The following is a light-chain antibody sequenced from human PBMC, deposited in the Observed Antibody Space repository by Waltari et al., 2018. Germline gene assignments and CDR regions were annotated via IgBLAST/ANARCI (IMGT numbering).Light chain of an antibody. Sequence: QSALTQTATVSGSPGQSITISCSGTSSDIGNYNLVSWYQQHPGKAPTLRIYDVNKRPSGVSNRFSGSKSGNTAFLTISGLQTADEADYYCSSYAGSAISVFGGGTKLTVL. V-gene: IGLV2-23*02. J-gene: IGLJ3*02. CDR2: DVN. CDR1: SSDIGNYNL. CDR3: SSYAGSAISV.